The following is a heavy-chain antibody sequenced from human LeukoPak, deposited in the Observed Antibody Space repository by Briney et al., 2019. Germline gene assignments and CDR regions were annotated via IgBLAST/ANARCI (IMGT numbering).Heavy chain of an antibody. V-gene: IGHV3-21*01. Sequence: NPGGSLRLSCAASGFTFSSYSMNWVRQAPGKGLEWVSSISSSSSYIYYADSAKGRFTISRDNAKNSLYLQMNSLRAEDTAVYYCARDVGIAAPDWGQGTLVTVSS. D-gene: IGHD6-13*01. CDR3: ARDVGIAAPD. CDR1: GFTFSSYS. CDR2: ISSSSSYI. J-gene: IGHJ4*02.